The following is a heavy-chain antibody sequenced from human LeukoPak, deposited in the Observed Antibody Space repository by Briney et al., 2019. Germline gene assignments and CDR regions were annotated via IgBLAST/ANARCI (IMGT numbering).Heavy chain of an antibody. V-gene: IGHV3-7*01. J-gene: IGHJ4*02. CDR3: ASGNYFDY. CDR2: IKPDGTEK. CDR1: GFTLSGHS. Sequence: GGSLRLSCAATGFTLSGHSMNWVRQAPGKGLECVANIKPDGTEKYYVDSVKGRFTISRDNAKNSLYLQMNSLRAEDTAVYYCASGNYFDYWGQGTLVTVSS. D-gene: IGHD1-26*01.